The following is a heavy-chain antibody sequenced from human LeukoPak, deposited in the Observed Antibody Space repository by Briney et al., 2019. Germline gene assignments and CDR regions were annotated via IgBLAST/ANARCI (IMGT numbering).Heavy chain of an antibody. D-gene: IGHD1-7*01. Sequence: GASVKVSCKASGYTFTSYDINWVRQAPGQGLEWMGWISAYNGNTNYAQKLQGRVTMTTDTSTSTAYMELRSLRSDDTAVYYCAREVTGTTPNYYMDVWGKGTTVTVSS. J-gene: IGHJ6*03. CDR2: ISAYNGNT. CDR3: AREVTGTTPNYYMDV. V-gene: IGHV1-18*01. CDR1: GYTFTSYD.